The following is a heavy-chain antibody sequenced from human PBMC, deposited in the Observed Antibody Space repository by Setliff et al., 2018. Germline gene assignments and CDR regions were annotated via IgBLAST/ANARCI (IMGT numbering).Heavy chain of an antibody. D-gene: IGHD2-15*01. CDR1: GFIFSSYW. Sequence: PGESLKISCAASGFIFSSYWMNWVRQAPGKGLEWVSAIYTGGRTDSADSVKGRFTISRDGSKNTLYLQMNSLRVEDTAVYYCARTCSGSGCYAGLESWGQGTPVTVSS. CDR3: ARTCSGSGCYAGLES. J-gene: IGHJ4*02. CDR2: IYTGGRT. V-gene: IGHV3-66*02.